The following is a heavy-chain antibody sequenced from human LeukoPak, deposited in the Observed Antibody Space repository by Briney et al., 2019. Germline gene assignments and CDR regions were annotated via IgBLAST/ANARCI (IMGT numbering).Heavy chain of an antibody. Sequence: PSETLSLTCAVYGGSFSGYYCSWIRQPPGKGLEWIGEINHSGSTNYNPSLKGRVTISVDTSRNQFSLKLSSVTAADTAVYYCAREPAAMYFDYWGQGTRVTVSS. CDR3: AREPAAMYFDY. J-gene: IGHJ4*02. V-gene: IGHV4-34*01. CDR1: GGSFSGYY. CDR2: INHSGST. D-gene: IGHD2-2*01.